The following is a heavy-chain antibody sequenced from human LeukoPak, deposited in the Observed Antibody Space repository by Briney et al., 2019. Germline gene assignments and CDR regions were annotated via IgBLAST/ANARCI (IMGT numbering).Heavy chain of an antibody. Sequence: MSSETLSLTCTVPGGSISSYYWSWIRQPPGKGLEGIGYIYYSGSTNYNPSLKSRVTISVDTSKNQFPLKLSSVTAAHTAFYYCARYIVSYPHDAFDIWGQGTMVTVSS. CDR3: ARYIVSYPHDAFDI. CDR2: IYYSGST. D-gene: IGHD1-26*01. V-gene: IGHV4-59*01. J-gene: IGHJ3*02. CDR1: GGSISSYY.